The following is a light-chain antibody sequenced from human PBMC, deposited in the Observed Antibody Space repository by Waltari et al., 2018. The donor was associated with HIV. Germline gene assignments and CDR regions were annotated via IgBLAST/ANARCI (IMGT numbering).Light chain of an antibody. CDR3: ASWDDSLNGPV. CDR1: TSNIRRNT. CDR2: GQN. Sequence: QPLLPQPPSASGTPEQRVSISLSGTTSNIRRNTVSWFQQLPGAAPTVLIFGQNQRPAVVPDRCSGAKSGTAASRAISGLQFEDEADYYCASWDDSLNGPVFGGGTKLTV. V-gene: IGLV1-44*01. J-gene: IGLJ2*01.